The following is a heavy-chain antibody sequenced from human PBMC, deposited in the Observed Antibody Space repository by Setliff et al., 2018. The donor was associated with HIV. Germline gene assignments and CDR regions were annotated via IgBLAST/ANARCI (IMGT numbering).Heavy chain of an antibody. V-gene: IGHV4-4*07. Sequence: KASETLSLTCTVSGGSFSTYYWSWIRQPAGEGPEYIGRVHSTGTTIYNPSLKSRVTMSVDASKNQLSLKLRSVTAADTAVHYCARARITMIGGRLEPYAFDRWGQGTKVTVSS. J-gene: IGHJ3*01. D-gene: IGHD3-10*01. CDR1: GGSFSTYY. CDR2: VHSTGTT. CDR3: ARARITMIGGRLEPYAFDR.